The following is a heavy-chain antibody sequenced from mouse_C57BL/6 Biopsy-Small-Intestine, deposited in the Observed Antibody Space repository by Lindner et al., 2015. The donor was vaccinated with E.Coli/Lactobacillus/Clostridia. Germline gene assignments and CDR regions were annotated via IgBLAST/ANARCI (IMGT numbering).Heavy chain of an antibody. CDR3: ARSFYYSNFLWYFDV. V-gene: IGHV1-9*01. Sequence: VQLQESGPELMKPGASVKLSCKATGYTFTGYWVEWVKQRPGHGLEWIGEILPGSGNTNYNEKFKGKATFTADTSSNTAYMQLSSLTTEDSAIYYCARSFYYSNFLWYFDVWGTGTTVTVSS. J-gene: IGHJ1*03. CDR2: ILPGSGNT. D-gene: IGHD2-5*01. CDR1: GYTFTGYW.